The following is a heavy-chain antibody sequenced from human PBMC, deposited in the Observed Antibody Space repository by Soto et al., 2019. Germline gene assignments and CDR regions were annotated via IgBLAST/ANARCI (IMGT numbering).Heavy chain of an antibody. V-gene: IGHV1-69*13. D-gene: IGHD1-20*01. Sequence: SVKVSCKASGGTFSSYAISCVLQAPGQGLEWMGGIIPIFGTANYAQKFQGRVTITADESTSTAYMELSSLRSEDTAVYYCARGGARGITGTGWGQGTLVTVSS. CDR2: IIPIFGTA. CDR3: ARGGARGITGTG. CDR1: GGTFSSYA. J-gene: IGHJ4*02.